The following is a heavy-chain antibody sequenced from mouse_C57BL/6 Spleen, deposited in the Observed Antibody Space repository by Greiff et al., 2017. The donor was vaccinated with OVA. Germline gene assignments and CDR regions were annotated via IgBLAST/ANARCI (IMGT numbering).Heavy chain of an antibody. CDR1: GFTFSSYA. CDR3: TRGYDGYAMDY. CDR2: ISSGGDYI. V-gene: IGHV5-9-1*02. Sequence: EVHLVESGEGLVKPGGSLKLSCAASGFTFSSYAMSWVRQTPEKRLEWVAYISSGGDYIYYADTVKGRFTISRDNARNTLYLQMSSLKSEDTAMYYCTRGYDGYAMDYWGQGTSVTVSS. D-gene: IGHD2-3*01. J-gene: IGHJ4*01.